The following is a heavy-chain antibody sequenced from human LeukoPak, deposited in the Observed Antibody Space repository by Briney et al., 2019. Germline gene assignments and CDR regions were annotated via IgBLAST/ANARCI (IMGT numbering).Heavy chain of an antibody. CDR2: INPSRYST. V-gene: IGHV1-46*02. Sequence: ASETVSCQASGYTFNRYYMLWVRQAPAQGLEGMGIINPSRYSTRYAQQFQRRVTMTRDTSTSTVYMELSSLRSEDTAVYYCARELGSSPSFWGQGTLVTVSS. CDR3: ARELGSSPSF. D-gene: IGHD6-6*01. J-gene: IGHJ4*02. CDR1: GYTFNRYY.